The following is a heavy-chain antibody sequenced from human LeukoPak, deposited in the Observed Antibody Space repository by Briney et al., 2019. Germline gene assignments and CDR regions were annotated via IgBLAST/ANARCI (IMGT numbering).Heavy chain of an antibody. CDR1: GYTFTNFG. CDR3: ARSPYYYGSGSHFDY. V-gene: IGHV1-3*01. Sequence: ASVKVSCKAFGYTFTNFGITWVRQAPGQGLEWMGWINAGNGNTKYSQKFQGRVTITRDTSASTAYMELSSLRSEDTAVYYCARSPYYYGSGSHFDYWGQGTLVTVSS. J-gene: IGHJ4*02. CDR2: INAGNGNT. D-gene: IGHD3-10*01.